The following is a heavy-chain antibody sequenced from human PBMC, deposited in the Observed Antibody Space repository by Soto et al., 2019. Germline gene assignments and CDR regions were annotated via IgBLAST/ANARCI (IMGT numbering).Heavy chain of an antibody. J-gene: IGHJ4*02. V-gene: IGHV3-23*01. CDR3: AKGEQVDTTTMTGGLDY. D-gene: IGHD5-18*01. CDR1: GFTFSNFA. Sequence: EVQLLESGGGLVQPGGSLRLSCAASGFTFSNFAMTWVRQAPGKGLEWVSEISGSGGSTYYSDSVKGRFTISRDNSKNTLYLQMNSLRAEDTAVYYCAKGEQVDTTTMTGGLDYWGQGTLVTVSS. CDR2: ISGSGGST.